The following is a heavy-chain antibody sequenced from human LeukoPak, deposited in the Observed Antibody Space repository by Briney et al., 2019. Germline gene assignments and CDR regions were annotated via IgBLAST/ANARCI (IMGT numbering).Heavy chain of an antibody. CDR1: GGSISSSSYY. CDR3: ARLGYCSSTSCYETNWFDP. Sequence: SETLSLTCTVSGGSISSSSYYWGWTRQPPGKGLEWIGSIYYSGSTYYNPSLKSRVTISVDTSKNQFSLKLSSVTAADTAVYYCARLGYCSSTSCYETNWFDPWGQGTLVTVSS. J-gene: IGHJ5*02. V-gene: IGHV4-39*01. CDR2: IYYSGST. D-gene: IGHD2-2*01.